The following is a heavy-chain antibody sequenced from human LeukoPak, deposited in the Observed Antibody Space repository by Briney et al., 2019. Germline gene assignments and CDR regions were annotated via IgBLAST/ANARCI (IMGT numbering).Heavy chain of an antibody. Sequence: GSSVKVSCKASGGTFSSYAISWVRQAPGQGLEWMGRIIPILGIANYAQKFQGRVTITADKSTSTAYMEPSSLRSEDTAVYYCARDRVSGNYYDSSGYYCWGQGTLVTVSS. CDR3: ARDRVSGNYYDSSGYYC. CDR2: IIPILGIA. CDR1: GGTFSSYA. D-gene: IGHD3-22*01. J-gene: IGHJ4*02. V-gene: IGHV1-69*04.